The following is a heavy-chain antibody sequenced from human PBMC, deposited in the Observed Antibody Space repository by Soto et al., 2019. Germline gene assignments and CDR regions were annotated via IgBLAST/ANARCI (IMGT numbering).Heavy chain of an antibody. CDR1: GGSISSGDYY. D-gene: IGHD2-15*01. V-gene: IGHV4-30-4*01. J-gene: IGHJ4*02. Sequence: SETLSLTCTVSGGSISSGDYYWSWIRQPPGKCLEWIGYIYYSGSTYYNPSLKSRVTISVDTSKNQFSLKLSSVTAADTAVYYCARFYCSGGSCYLYYFDYWGQGTLVTVSS. CDR2: IYYSGST. CDR3: ARFYCSGGSCYLYYFDY.